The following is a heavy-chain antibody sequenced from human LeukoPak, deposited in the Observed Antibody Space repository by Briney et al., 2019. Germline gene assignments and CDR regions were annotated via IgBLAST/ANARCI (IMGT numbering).Heavy chain of an antibody. V-gene: IGHV1-18*01. CDR3: ARMPTYSSDNWFDP. J-gene: IGHJ5*02. D-gene: IGHD6-25*01. Sequence: GASVKVSCKASGYTFTSYGISWVRQAPGQGLEGMGWISAYNGNTNYAQKLQGRVAMTTDTSTSTAYMELRSLRSDDTAVYYCARMPTYSSDNWFDPWGQGTLVTVSS. CDR2: ISAYNGNT. CDR1: GYTFTSYG.